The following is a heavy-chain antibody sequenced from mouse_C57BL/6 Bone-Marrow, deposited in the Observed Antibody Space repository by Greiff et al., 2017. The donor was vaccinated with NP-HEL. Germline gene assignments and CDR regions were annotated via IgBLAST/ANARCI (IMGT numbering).Heavy chain of an antibody. V-gene: IGHV3-8*01. J-gene: IGHJ4*01. CDR1: GYSITSDY. Sequence: DVKLVESGPGLAKPSQTLSLTCSVTGYSITSDYWNWIRKFPGNKLEYMGYISYSGITYYNPSLKSRISITRDTSKNQYYLQLNSVTTEDTATYYCARSPLWLRRNYYAMDYWGQGTSVTVSS. CDR2: ISYSGIT. CDR3: ARSPLWLRRNYYAMDY. D-gene: IGHD2-2*01.